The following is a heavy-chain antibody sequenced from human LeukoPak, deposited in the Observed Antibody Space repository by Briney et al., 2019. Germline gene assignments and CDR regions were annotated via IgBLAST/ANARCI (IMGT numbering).Heavy chain of an antibody. D-gene: IGHD6-6*01. V-gene: IGHV1-2*02. Sequence: ASVKVSCKVSGYTLTELSMHWVRQAPGKGLEWMGWINPNSGGTKYAQKFQGRVTMTRDTSISTAYMELSGVRYDDTAVYYCAKTLSAARGVYYFDYWGQGTLVTVSS. CDR2: INPNSGGT. CDR3: AKTLSAARGVYYFDY. J-gene: IGHJ4*02. CDR1: GYTLTELS.